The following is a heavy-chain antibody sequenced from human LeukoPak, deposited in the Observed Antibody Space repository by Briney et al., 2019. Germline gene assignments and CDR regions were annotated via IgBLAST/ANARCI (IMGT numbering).Heavy chain of an antibody. CDR3: AHRYGDY. V-gene: IGHV3-23*01. CDR1: GFTFSNSA. D-gene: IGHD4-17*01. CDR2: ISGTGGST. Sequence: PGGSLRLSCAASGFTFSNSAMGWVRQAPGKGLEWVSTISGTGGSTYFADSVKGRFSISRDNSENTLYLQMNSLRADDTAVYYCAHRYGDYWGQGTRVTVSS. J-gene: IGHJ4*02.